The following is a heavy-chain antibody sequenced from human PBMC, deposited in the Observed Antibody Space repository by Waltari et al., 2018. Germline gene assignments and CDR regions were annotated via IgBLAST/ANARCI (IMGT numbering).Heavy chain of an antibody. CDR2: IYYTGGT. CDR3: ARGTEDYYGLGNYWNWYDP. J-gene: IGHJ5*02. CDR1: GGSISNIH. Sequence: QVQLQESGPGLVKPSETLSLTCTVSGGSISNIHLSWLLQPPGKGLAWIGSIYYTGGTHYNPSLKSRATMSVDTSKNQISLKLSSVTAADAAVYYCARGTEDYYGLGNYWNWYDPWGQGTLVTVSS. V-gene: IGHV4-59*01. D-gene: IGHD3-10*01.